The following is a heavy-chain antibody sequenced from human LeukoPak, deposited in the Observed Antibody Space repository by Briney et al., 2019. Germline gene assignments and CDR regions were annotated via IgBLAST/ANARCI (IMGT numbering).Heavy chain of an antibody. V-gene: IGHV1-18*01. CDR1: GYTFPSYD. CDR3: VRGREPYGSGKYYFDY. Sequence: ASVKVSCKASGYTFPSYDINWVRQAPGQGLEWMGWLSAYNGNTNYAQKLQGRVTMTTDTSTSTAYMELRSLRSDDTAVYYCVRGREPYGSGKYYFDYWGQGTLVTVSS. J-gene: IGHJ4*02. D-gene: IGHD3-10*01. CDR2: LSAYNGNT.